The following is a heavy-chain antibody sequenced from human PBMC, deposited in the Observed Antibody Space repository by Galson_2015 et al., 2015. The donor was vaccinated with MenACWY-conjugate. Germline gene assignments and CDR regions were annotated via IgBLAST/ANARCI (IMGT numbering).Heavy chain of an antibody. CDR1: GFTFSTYS. V-gene: IGHV3-21*01. CDR2: ISGDSLYI. D-gene: IGHD5/OR15-5a*01. J-gene: IGHJ4*02. CDR3: ARSPIKTYLDY. Sequence: SLRLACAASGFTFSTYSMHWVRQTPGKGLEWVSSISGDSLYIYYADSMRGRFTISRDNAKNSLYLQMNSLRAEDTAVYYCARSPIKTYLDYLGQGILVTVSS.